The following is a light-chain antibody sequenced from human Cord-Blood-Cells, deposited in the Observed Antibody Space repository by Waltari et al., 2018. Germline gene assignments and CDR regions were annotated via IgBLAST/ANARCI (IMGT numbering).Light chain of an antibody. CDR3: QQYGSSSYT. J-gene: IGKJ2*01. Sequence: IVSTHSPGTLSLSPGERPTLPCRPSPSVSSSYLAWYQQKPGQAPRLLIYGASSRATGIPDRFSGSESGTDFTLTISRLEPEDFAVYYCQQYGSSSYTFGQGTKLEIK. CDR2: GAS. CDR1: PSVSSSY. V-gene: IGKV3-20*01.